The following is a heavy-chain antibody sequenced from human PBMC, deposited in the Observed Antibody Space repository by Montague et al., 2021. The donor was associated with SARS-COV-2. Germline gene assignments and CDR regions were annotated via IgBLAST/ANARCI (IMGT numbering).Heavy chain of an antibody. CDR2: IYTSGST. CDR1: GGSISNYF. J-gene: IGHJ4*02. V-gene: IGHV4-4*07. Sequence: SETLSLTCSVSGGSISNYFWSWIRQPAGKGLEWIGRIYTSGSTNYNPSLTSRVTISLDTSKNQFSLKLSPVTAADTAVYYCARGRLYYDSSGYYFDYWGQGTLVTVSS. CDR3: ARGRLYYDSSGYYFDY. D-gene: IGHD3-22*01.